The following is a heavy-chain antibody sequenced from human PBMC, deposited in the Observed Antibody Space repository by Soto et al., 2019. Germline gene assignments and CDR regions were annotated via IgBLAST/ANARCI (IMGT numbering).Heavy chain of an antibody. J-gene: IGHJ6*02. D-gene: IGHD3-10*01. Sequence: VASVKVSCKASGGTFSSYAISWVRQAPGQGLEWMGGIIPIFGTANYAQKFQGRVTITADKSTSTAYMELSSLRSEDTAVYYCATPRAITMVRGVIIRDYYYGMDVWGQGTTVTVSS. CDR2: IIPIFGTA. V-gene: IGHV1-69*06. CDR3: ATPRAITMVRGVIIRDYYYGMDV. CDR1: GGTFSSYA.